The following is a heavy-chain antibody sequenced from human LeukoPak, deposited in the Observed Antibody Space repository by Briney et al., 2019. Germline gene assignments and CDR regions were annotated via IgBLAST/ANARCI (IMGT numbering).Heavy chain of an antibody. CDR2: ISGSGGST. CDR1: GFTFSSYG. Sequence: PGGTLRLSCAASGFTFSSYGMSWVRQAPGKGLEWVSAISGSGGSTYYADSVKGRFTISRDNSKNTLYLQMNSLRAEDTAVYYCARVLGAFWSGYYFDYWGQGTLVTVSS. D-gene: IGHD3-3*01. V-gene: IGHV3-23*01. CDR3: ARVLGAFWSGYYFDY. J-gene: IGHJ4*02.